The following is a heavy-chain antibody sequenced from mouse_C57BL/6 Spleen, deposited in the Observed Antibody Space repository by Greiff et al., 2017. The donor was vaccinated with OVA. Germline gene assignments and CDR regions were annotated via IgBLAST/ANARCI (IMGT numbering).Heavy chain of an antibody. CDR3: ARRDGNFYAMDY. Sequence: QVQLKESGAELVKPGASVKISCKASGYAFSSYWMNWVKQRPGKGLEWIGQIYPGDGDTNYNGKFKGKATLTADKSSSTAYMQLSSLTSEDAAVYVCARRDGNFYAMDYWGQGTSVTVSS. V-gene: IGHV1-80*01. D-gene: IGHD2-1*01. J-gene: IGHJ4*01. CDR1: GYAFSSYW. CDR2: IYPGDGDT.